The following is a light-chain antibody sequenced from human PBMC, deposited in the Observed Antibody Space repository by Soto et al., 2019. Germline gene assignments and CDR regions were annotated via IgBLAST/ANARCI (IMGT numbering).Light chain of an antibody. CDR2: GVI. Sequence: QSVLTQPPSASGSPGQSVTISCTGTSSDIGYYKYVSWYQQHPGKAPKLIIYGVIKRPSGVPDRFSGSKSGNTASLTVSGLQAEDEADYYCSSYAGSNNLGVFGTGTKV. J-gene: IGLJ1*01. CDR3: SSYAGSNNLGV. CDR1: SSDIGYYKY. V-gene: IGLV2-8*01.